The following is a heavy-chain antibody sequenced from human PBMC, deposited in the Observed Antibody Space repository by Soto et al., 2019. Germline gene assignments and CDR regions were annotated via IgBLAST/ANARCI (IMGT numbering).Heavy chain of an antibody. CDR2: ISYDGGER. D-gene: IGHD2-21*02. V-gene: IGHV3-30*03. Sequence: VQLVESGGGLVQPGGSLRLSCAASGFIFSRYGMHWVRQAPGKGLEWVTGISYDGGERFYADSVKGRFTISRDNSKNRLDLQMSSLRPEDTAVYYCARDLPLYCRGDCNFDFWGQGTLVTVSS. CDR1: GFIFSRYG. J-gene: IGHJ4*02. CDR3: ARDLPLYCRGDCNFDF.